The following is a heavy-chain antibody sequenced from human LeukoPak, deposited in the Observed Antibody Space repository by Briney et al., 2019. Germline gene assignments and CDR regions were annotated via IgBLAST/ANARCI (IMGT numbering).Heavy chain of an antibody. CDR2: ISSSGSTI. CDR1: GFTFSDYY. Sequence: GGSLRLSCAASGFTFSDYYMSWIRQAPGKGLEWVSYISSSGSTIYYADSVKGRFTISRDNAKNSLYLQMNSLRAEDTAVYYCARVKPPVAPSYYYMDVWGKGTTVTVSS. J-gene: IGHJ6*03. V-gene: IGHV3-11*04. CDR3: ARVKPPVAPSYYYMDV.